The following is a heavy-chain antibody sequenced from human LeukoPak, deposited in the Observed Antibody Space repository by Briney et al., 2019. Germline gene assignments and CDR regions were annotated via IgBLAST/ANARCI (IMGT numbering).Heavy chain of an antibody. D-gene: IGHD2-15*01. J-gene: IGHJ4*02. CDR2: INHRGST. CDR3: ARGGGSDWYIDY. CDR1: GGSFSGYY. V-gene: IGHV4-34*01. Sequence: SETLSLTCAVYGGSFSGYYWSWIRQPPGKGLEWIGEINHRGSTNYNPSLKSRVTISVDTSKNQFSLKLSSVTAADTAVYYCARGGGSDWYIDYWGQGPLVTVSS.